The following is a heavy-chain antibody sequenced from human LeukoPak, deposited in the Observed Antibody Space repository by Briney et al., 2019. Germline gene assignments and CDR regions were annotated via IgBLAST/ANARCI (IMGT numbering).Heavy chain of an antibody. Sequence: SETLSLTCTVSGDSMSDYFWTWIRQPPGKGLEWIGYPADSGSTNYNPSLKSRVTISVDSSTNHFSLRLTSVTAADTAIYYCAAMTTVTMYSYFFDSWGQGTLLTVSS. D-gene: IGHD4-17*01. V-gene: IGHV4-59*01. J-gene: IGHJ4*02. CDR1: GDSMSDYF. CDR3: AAMTTVTMYSYFFDS. CDR2: PADSGST.